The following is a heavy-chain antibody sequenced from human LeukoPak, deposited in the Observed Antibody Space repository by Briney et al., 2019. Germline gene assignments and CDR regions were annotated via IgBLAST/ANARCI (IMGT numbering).Heavy chain of an antibody. D-gene: IGHD3-10*01. J-gene: IGHJ4*02. CDR3: ARIRKTYYYGSGSYFDY. CDR2: INHSGST. CDR1: GGSFSGYY. Sequence: PSETLSLTCAVYGGSFSGYYWSWIRQPPGKGLEWIGEINHSGSTNYNPSLKSQVTISVDTSKNQFSLKLSSVTAADTAVHYCARIRKTYYYGSGSYFDYWGQGTLVTVSS. V-gene: IGHV4-34*01.